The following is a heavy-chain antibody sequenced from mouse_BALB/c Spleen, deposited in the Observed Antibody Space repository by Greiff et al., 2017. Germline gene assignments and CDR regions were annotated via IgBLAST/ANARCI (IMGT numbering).Heavy chain of an antibody. J-gene: IGHJ3*01. Sequence: EVQLVESGGGLVQPGGSLKLSCAASGFTFSSYTMSWVRQTPEKRLEWVAYISNGGGSTYYPDTVKGRFTISRDNAKNTLYLQMSSLKSEDTAMYYCARRGDDYDGFAYWGQGTLVTVSA. CDR1: GFTFSSYT. CDR3: ARRGDDYDGFAY. D-gene: IGHD2-4*01. CDR2: ISNGGGST. V-gene: IGHV5-12-2*01.